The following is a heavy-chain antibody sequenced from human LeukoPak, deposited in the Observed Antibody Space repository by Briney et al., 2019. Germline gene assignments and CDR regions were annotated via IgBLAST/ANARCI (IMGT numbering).Heavy chain of an antibody. D-gene: IGHD6-6*01. Sequence: PSETLSLTCAVYGGSFSSYYWSWIRQPPGKGLEWIGEINHSGSTNYNPSLKSRVTISVDTSKNQFSLKLSSVTAADTAVYYCASRLETGFDYWGQGTLVTVSS. V-gene: IGHV4-34*01. CDR2: INHSGST. J-gene: IGHJ4*02. CDR1: GGSFSSYY. CDR3: ASRLETGFDY.